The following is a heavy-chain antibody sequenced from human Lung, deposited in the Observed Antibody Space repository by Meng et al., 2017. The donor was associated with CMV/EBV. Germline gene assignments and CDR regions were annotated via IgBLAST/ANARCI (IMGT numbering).Heavy chain of an antibody. CDR3: AKDQLLFGGPNAYFDD. CDR2: IRHDGSTT. CDR1: GFTFDTHG. Sequence: GESLKISCAASGFTFDTHGMHWVRQAPGKGLEWVAFIRHDGSTTFYGDSVKGRFTISRDNSKNTLYLQMNSLRAEETAVYYCAKDQLLFGGPNAYFDDWGHGTLVTVSS. D-gene: IGHD3-16*01. J-gene: IGHJ4*01. V-gene: IGHV3-30*02.